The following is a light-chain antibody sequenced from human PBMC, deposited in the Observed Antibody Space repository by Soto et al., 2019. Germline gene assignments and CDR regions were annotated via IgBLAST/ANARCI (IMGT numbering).Light chain of an antibody. J-gene: IGKJ4*01. CDR3: QQSYSTPRT. V-gene: IGKV1-39*01. CDR2: AAS. CDR1: QSIRSY. Sequence: DIQMTQSPSSLSASVGDRVTITCRASQSIRSYLNWYQQKPGKAPKLLIYAASSLQSGVPSRFSGSGSGTDFTLTISSLQPEDVANYYCQQSYSTPRTFGGGTKVEIK.